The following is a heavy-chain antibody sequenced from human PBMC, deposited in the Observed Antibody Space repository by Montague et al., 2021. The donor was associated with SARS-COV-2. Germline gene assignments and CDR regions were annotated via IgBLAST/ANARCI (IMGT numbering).Heavy chain of an antibody. CDR1: GDAITNHY. CDR2: MHFTGKT. CDR3: ARDRFDFGAGRQGTIDF. Sequence: SETLSLTCSVSGDAITNHYWSWIRQPAGKGLEWIGRMHFTGKTNFSPFLSSRLTMSADTSKNQFSLKLTSVTAADTAIYFCARDRFDFGAGRQGTIDFWGQGTLSPSLQ. V-gene: IGHV4-4*07. J-gene: IGHJ4*02. D-gene: IGHD3-10*01.